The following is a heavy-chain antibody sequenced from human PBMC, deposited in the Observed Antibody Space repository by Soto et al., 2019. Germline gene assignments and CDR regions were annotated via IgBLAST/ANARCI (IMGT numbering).Heavy chain of an antibody. V-gene: IGHV4-59*01. J-gene: IGHJ3*02. D-gene: IGHD3-16*02. CDR2: IYYSGST. Sequence: SETLSLTCTVSGGSISSYYWSWIRQPPGKGLEWIGYIYYSGSTNYNPSLKSRVTISVDTSKNQFSLKLSSVTAADTAVYYCARYYDYIWGSYRLGAFDIWGQGTMVTVSS. CDR1: GGSISSYY. CDR3: ARYYDYIWGSYRLGAFDI.